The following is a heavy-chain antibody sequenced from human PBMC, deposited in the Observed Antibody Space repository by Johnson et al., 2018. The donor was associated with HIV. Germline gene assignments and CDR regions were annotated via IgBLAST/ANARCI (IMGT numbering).Heavy chain of an antibody. D-gene: IGHD1-1*01. CDR3: TRVWMTPPLGAFDI. V-gene: IGHV3-74*02. Sequence: VQLVESGGGLVQPGGSLRLSCAASGFTFSSYWMHWVRQAPGKGLVWVSRINTDGRSTTYADSAKGRFTISRDNAKNTLYLQMNSLRAEDTALYYCTRVWMTPPLGAFDIWGQGTMVTVSS. CDR2: INTDGRST. CDR1: GFTFSSYW. J-gene: IGHJ3*02.